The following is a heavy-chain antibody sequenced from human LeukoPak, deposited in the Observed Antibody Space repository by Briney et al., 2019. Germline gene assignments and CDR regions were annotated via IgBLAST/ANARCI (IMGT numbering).Heavy chain of an antibody. CDR3: ARDRQLDP. V-gene: IGHV3-7*01. D-gene: IGHD5-18*01. CDR1: GFTFSSYW. J-gene: IGHJ5*02. Sequence: PGGSLSLSCAVSGFTFSSYWMSWVRQAPGKGLEWVAYIKQDGSEKYYVDSVKGRFTISRDNAKNSLYLQMNSLRDEDTAVYYCARDRQLDPWGQGTLVTVSS. CDR2: IKQDGSEK.